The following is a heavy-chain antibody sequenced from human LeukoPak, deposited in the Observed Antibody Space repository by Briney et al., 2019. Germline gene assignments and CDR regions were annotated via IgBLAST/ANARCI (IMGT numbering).Heavy chain of an antibody. J-gene: IGHJ4*02. Sequence: SETLSLTCTVSGGSISSYYWSWIRQPAGKGLEWIGRIYTSGSTNYNPSLKSRVTISVDTSKNQFSLKLSSVTAADTAVYYCARRTHYYDSSGYYHFDYWGQGTLVTVSS. V-gene: IGHV4-4*07. CDR2: IYTSGST. CDR3: ARRTHYYDSSGYYHFDY. CDR1: GGSISSYY. D-gene: IGHD3-22*01.